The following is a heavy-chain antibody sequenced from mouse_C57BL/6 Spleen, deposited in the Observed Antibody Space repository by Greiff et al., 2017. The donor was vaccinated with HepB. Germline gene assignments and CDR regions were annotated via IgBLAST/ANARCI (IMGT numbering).Heavy chain of an antibody. D-gene: IGHD1-1*01. Sequence: EVKLMESGGGLVQPGGSLSLSCAASGFTFTDYYMSWVRQPPGQALEWLGFIRNKANGYTTEYSASVKGRFTISRDNSQSILYLQMNALRAEDSATYYCSRYMVYGSSYYYAMDDWGQGTSVTVAS. CDR3: SRYMVYGSSYYYAMDD. CDR2: IRNKANGYTT. J-gene: IGHJ4*01. CDR1: GFTFTDYY. V-gene: IGHV7-3*01.